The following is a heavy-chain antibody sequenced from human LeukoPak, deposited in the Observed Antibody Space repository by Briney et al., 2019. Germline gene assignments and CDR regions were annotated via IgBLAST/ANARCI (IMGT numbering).Heavy chain of an antibody. Sequence: GGSLRLSCAASGFTFSDYYMSWIRQAPGKGLEWVSYISSSGSTIYYADSVMGRFTISRDNAKNSLYLQMNSLRAEDTAVYYCARGPRDSYAYRSSPFDFWGQGTLVTVSS. CDR1: GFTFSDYY. D-gene: IGHD5-18*01. V-gene: IGHV3-11*04. J-gene: IGHJ4*02. CDR3: ARGPRDSYAYRSSPFDF. CDR2: ISSSGSTI.